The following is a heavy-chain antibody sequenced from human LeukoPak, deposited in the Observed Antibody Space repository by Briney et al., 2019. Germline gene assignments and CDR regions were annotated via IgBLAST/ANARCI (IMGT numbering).Heavy chain of an antibody. V-gene: IGHV3-48*04. CDR3: ARVASYGYDVDY. CDR2: ISSSGSTI. CDR1: GFTFSTYN. D-gene: IGHD5-18*01. J-gene: IGHJ4*02. Sequence: GESLRLSCAASGFTFSTYNMNWVRQAPGKGLEWVSYISSSGSTIYYADSVKGRFTISRDNAKNSLYLQMNSLRAEDTAVYYCARVASYGYDVDYWGQGTLVTVSS.